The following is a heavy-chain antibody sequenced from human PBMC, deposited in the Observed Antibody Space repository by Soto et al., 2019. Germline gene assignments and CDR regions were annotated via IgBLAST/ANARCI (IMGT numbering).Heavy chain of an antibody. CDR2: INHSGST. V-gene: IGHV4-34*01. CDR1: GGSFSGYY. CDR3: VHGRRYYYYYGMDV. Sequence: SETLSLTCAVYGGSFSGYYWSWIRQPPGKGLEWIGEINHSGSTNYNPSLKSRVTISVDTSKNQFSLKLSSVTAADTAVYYCVHGRRYYYYYGMDVWGQGTTVT. D-gene: IGHD5-12*01. J-gene: IGHJ6*02.